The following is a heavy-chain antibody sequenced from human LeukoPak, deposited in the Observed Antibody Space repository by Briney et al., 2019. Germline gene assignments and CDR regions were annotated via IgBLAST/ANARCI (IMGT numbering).Heavy chain of an antibody. D-gene: IGHD2-21*01. J-gene: IGHJ6*03. CDR3: ARDFRAYCGGDCYLSGGYYYYMDV. Sequence: SETLSLTCTVSGGSISSYYWSWIRQPAGKGLEWIGRIYTSGSTNYNPSLKSRVTMSVDTSKNQFSLKLSSVTAADTAVYYCARDFRAYCGGDCYLSGGYYYYMDVWGKGTTVTVSS. CDR1: GGSISSYY. V-gene: IGHV4-4*07. CDR2: IYTSGST.